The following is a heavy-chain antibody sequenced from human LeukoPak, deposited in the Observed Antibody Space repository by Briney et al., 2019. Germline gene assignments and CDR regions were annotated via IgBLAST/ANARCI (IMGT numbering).Heavy chain of an antibody. CDR2: ISYDGSNK. D-gene: IGHD3-22*01. CDR3: AKVSSFLVVITTPPDY. CDR1: GFTFSSYG. Sequence: GGSLRLSCASSGFTFSSYGMHWVRQAPGKGLEWVAVISYDGSNKDYADSVKGRFTISRDNSKNTLYLQMNSLRAEDTAVYYCAKVSSFLVVITTPPDYWGQGTLVTVSS. V-gene: IGHV3-30*18. J-gene: IGHJ4*02.